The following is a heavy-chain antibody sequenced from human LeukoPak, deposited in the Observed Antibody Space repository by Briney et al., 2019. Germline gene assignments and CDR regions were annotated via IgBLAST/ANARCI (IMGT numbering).Heavy chain of an antibody. V-gene: IGHV3-53*01. CDR1: ALTFSSYA. D-gene: IGHD2-2*01. J-gene: IGHJ5*02. Sequence: GGSLRLSCAASALTFSSYAMTWVRQAPGKGLEWVSLIYSGGSTYYADSVKGRFTISRDNSKNTLYLQMNSLRAEDTAVYYCARGMVPAATWFDPWGQGTLVTVSS. CDR3: ARGMVPAATWFDP. CDR2: IYSGGST.